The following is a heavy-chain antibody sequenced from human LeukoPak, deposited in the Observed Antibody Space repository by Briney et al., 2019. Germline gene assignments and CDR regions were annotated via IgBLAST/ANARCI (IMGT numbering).Heavy chain of an antibody. D-gene: IGHD6-13*01. Sequence: SETLSLTCTVTGDSITNNYWAWIRQPPGKGLEWIGYTHDSGNSNYNPSLRSRVTISIDTSKNQFSLKLTSVTAADTAVYYCARDRSAAPADYWGQGTLVTVSS. CDR3: ARDRSAAPADY. CDR2: THDSGNS. J-gene: IGHJ4*02. V-gene: IGHV4-59*13. CDR1: GDSITNNY.